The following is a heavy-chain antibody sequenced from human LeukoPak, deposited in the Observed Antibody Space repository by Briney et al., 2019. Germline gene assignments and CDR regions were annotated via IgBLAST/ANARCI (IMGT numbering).Heavy chain of an antibody. J-gene: IGHJ4*02. CDR1: GFTFSSYS. D-gene: IGHD1-26*01. CDR3: LPTPSLMGAVDH. Sequence: GGSLRLSCAASGFTFSSYSMNWVRQAPGKGLEWVSSISSSSSYIYYADSVKGRFTISRDNAKNSLYLQMNSLRAEDTAVYYCLPTPSLMGAVDHWGQGTLVTVSS. CDR2: ISSSSSYI. V-gene: IGHV3-21*01.